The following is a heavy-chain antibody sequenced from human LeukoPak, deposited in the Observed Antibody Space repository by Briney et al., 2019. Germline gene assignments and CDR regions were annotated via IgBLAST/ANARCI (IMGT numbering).Heavy chain of an antibody. V-gene: IGHV3-48*02. CDR3: AREWSTALDY. Sequence: PGGSLRLSCAASGFTFSSYAMSWVRQAPGKGLEWVSHISSSSSTIYYADSVKGRFTISRDNAKNSLYLQVNSLRDEDTAVYYCAREWSTALDYWGQGALVIVSS. CDR2: ISSSSSTI. J-gene: IGHJ4*02. CDR1: GFTFSSYA. D-gene: IGHD4-11*01.